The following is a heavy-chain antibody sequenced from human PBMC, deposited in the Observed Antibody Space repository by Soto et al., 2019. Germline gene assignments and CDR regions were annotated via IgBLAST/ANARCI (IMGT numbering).Heavy chain of an antibody. D-gene: IGHD3-16*01. CDR2: IRSKAYGGTT. CDR3: TRDGGIADHYYYYYYYMDV. CDR1: GFTFGDYA. V-gene: IGHV3-49*03. J-gene: IGHJ6*03. Sequence: GGSLRLSCTASGFTFGDYAMSWFRQAPGKGLEWVGFIRSKAYGGTTEYAASVKGRFTISRDDSKSIVYLQMNSLKTEDTAVYYCTRDGGIADHYYYYYYYMDVWGKGTTVTVSS.